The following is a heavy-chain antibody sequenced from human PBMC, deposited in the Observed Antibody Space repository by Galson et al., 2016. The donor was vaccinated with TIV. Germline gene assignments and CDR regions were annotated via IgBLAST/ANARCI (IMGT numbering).Heavy chain of an antibody. CDR3: ASQQNWGSFDI. CDR1: GHTLTTYT. J-gene: IGHJ3*02. D-gene: IGHD3-16*01. V-gene: IGHV1-3*01. CDR2: INRNGNT. Sequence: SVKVSCKAPGHTLTTYTLHWVRQAPGQRLEWMGWINRNGNTRYSEKFQGRVTIVRDTSASTAYMDLSSLRTEDTAVYYCASQQNWGSFDIWGQGTTVTVSS.